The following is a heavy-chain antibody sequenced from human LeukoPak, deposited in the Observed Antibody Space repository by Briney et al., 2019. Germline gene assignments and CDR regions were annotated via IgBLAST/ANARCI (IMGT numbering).Heavy chain of an antibody. Sequence: GGSLRLSCAASGFTFSSYAMSWVRQAPGKGLEWVSAISGSGGSTYYADSVKGRFTISRDNSKNTLSLQMNSLRAEDTAVYYCAMMYSSTWYVYWGQGTLVTVSS. CDR2: ISGSGGST. D-gene: IGHD6-13*01. CDR1: GFTFSSYA. J-gene: IGHJ4*02. CDR3: AMMYSSTWYVY. V-gene: IGHV3-23*01.